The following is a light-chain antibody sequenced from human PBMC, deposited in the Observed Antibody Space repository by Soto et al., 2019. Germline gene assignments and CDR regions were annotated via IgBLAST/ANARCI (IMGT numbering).Light chain of an antibody. CDR3: QHYGYSPYT. V-gene: IGKV3-20*01. CDR1: QSVSSNY. J-gene: IGKJ2*01. Sequence: EIVLTQSPGTLSLSPGERATLSCRTSQSVSSNYLAWYQQKPGQAPRLLIYGASSRAAGIPDRFGGSGSGTDFTLTISRLEPEDFAVYFCQHYGYSPYTFAQGTKVDIK. CDR2: GAS.